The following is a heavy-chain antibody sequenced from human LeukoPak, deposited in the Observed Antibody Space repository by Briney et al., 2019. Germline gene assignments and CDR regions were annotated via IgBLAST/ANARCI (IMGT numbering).Heavy chain of an antibody. D-gene: IGHD2-2*01. J-gene: IGHJ4*02. CDR2: IIPIFSTA. CDR3: AYSGYCSSTSCYVDL. V-gene: IGHV1-69*13. CDR1: GCTFTIYG. Sequence: SVTVSFTCSGCTFTIYGISWVRQAPGQGLEWMGGIIPIFSTANYSQKFQGRVTITSDEATSKDSMELNILRSRDTAVYYCAYSGYCSSTSCYVDLWGRGTQATVSS.